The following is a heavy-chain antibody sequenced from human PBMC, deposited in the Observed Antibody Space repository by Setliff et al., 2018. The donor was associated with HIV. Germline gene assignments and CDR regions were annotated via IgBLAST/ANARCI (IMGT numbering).Heavy chain of an antibody. D-gene: IGHD3-22*01. CDR3: AKVGYYDSTGYYYYYLYYLDE. Sequence: SVKVSCKASGDTFHSYAISWVRQAPGQGLEWMGGVIPIFGTANYAQKFQGRVTITADESTSTAYMELSSLRSEDTAVYYCAKVGYYDSTGYYYYYLYYLDEWGKGTTVTVSS. V-gene: IGHV1-69*13. J-gene: IGHJ6*03. CDR2: VIPIFGTA. CDR1: GDTFHSYA.